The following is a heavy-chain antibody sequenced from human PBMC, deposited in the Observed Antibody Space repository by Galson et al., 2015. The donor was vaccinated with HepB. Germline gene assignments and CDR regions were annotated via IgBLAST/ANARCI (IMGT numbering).Heavy chain of an antibody. CDR2: ISAYNGNT. J-gene: IGHJ4*02. V-gene: IGHV1-18*01. D-gene: IGHD3-10*01. CDR3: ARVPPFSAGRLYFPTGDDY. Sequence: SVKVSCKASGYIFTSYGISWVRQAPGQGLEWMGWISAYNGNTNYAQKLQGRVTMTTDTSTSTAYMELRSLRSDDTAVYYCARVPPFSAGRLYFPTGDDYWGQGTLVTVSS. CDR1: GYIFTSYG.